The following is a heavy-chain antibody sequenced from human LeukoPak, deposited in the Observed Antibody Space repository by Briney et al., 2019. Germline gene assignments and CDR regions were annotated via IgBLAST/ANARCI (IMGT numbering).Heavy chain of an antibody. CDR1: GYTFSNYG. CDR3: ARGRDGYNPTADY. V-gene: IGHV1-18*01. J-gene: IGHJ4*02. Sequence: ASVKVSCKASGYTFSNYGISRVRQAPGQGLEWMGWISAYNGNTNYAQKVQGRVTMTTDTSTSTAYMELRSLRSDDTAVYYCARGRDGYNPTADYWGQGTLVTVSS. D-gene: IGHD5-24*01. CDR2: ISAYNGNT.